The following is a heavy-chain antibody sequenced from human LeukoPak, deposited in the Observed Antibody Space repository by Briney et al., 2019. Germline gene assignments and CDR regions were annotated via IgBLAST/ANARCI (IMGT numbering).Heavy chain of an antibody. CDR1: GGSISSYY. CDR3: ARHWSRAVAGYFDY. CDR2: IYYSGIT. D-gene: IGHD6-19*01. V-gene: IGHV4-59*08. Sequence: NPSETLSLTCTVSGGSISSYYWSWIRQSPGKGLEWIGYIYYSGITYYNPSLTSRVTISVDTSKNQFSLRLTSVTAADTAVYYCARHWSRAVAGYFDYWGQGTLVTVSS. J-gene: IGHJ4*02.